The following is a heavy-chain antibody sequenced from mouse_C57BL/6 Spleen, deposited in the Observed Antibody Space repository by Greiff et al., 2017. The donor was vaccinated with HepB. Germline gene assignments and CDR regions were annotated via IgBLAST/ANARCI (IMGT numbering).Heavy chain of an antibody. Sequence: VHVKQSGAELVRPGASVKLSCTASGFNIKDYYMHWVKQRPEQGLEWIGRIDPEDGDTEYAPKFQGKATMTADTSSNTAYLQLSSLTSEDTAVYYCTATGSKGFAYWGQGTLVTVSA. CDR1: GFNIKDYY. CDR2: IDPEDGDT. D-gene: IGHD1-1*01. J-gene: IGHJ3*01. V-gene: IGHV14-1*01. CDR3: TATGSKGFAY.